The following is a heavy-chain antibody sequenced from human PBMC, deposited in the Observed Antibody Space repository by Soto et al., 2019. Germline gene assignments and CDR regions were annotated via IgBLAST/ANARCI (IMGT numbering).Heavy chain of an antibody. Sequence: GGSLRLSCAASGFTFSSYGMHWVRQAPGKGLEWVAVISYDGSNKYYADSVKGRFTISRDNSKNTLYLQMNSLRAEDTAVYYCAKDQGIAARTLIYYYYYGMDVWGQGTTVTVS. D-gene: IGHD6-6*01. CDR3: AKDQGIAARTLIYYYYYGMDV. CDR1: GFTFSSYG. CDR2: ISYDGSNK. V-gene: IGHV3-30*18. J-gene: IGHJ6*02.